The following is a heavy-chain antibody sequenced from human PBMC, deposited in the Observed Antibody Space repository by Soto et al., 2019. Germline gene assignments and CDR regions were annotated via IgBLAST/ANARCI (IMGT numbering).Heavy chain of an antibody. V-gene: IGHV3-33*01. CDR2: IWYDGSNK. D-gene: IGHD6-19*01. CDR1: GFTFSSYG. J-gene: IGHJ6*02. Sequence: GGSLRLSCAASGFTFSSYGMHWVRQAPGKGLEWVAVIWYDGSNKYYADSVKGRFTISRDNSKNTLYLQMNSLRAEDTAVYYCSSSIAVGELRYYYGRDVWGQGTTVTVSS. CDR3: SSSIAVGELRYYYGRDV.